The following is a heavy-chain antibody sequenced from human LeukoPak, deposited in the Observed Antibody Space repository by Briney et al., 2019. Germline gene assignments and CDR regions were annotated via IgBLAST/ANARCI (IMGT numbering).Heavy chain of an antibody. CDR1: GFTFSSYS. V-gene: IGHV3-21*01. CDR3: AREDCTSTSCYTSYYYYYYYMDV. Sequence: GGSLRLSCAASGFTFSSYSMNWVRQAPGKGLEWVSSISSSSSYIYYADSVKGRFTISRDNAKNSLYLLMNSLRAEDTAVYYCAREDCTSTSCYTSYYYYYYYMDVWGKGTTVTVSS. J-gene: IGHJ6*03. CDR2: ISSSSSYI. D-gene: IGHD2-2*02.